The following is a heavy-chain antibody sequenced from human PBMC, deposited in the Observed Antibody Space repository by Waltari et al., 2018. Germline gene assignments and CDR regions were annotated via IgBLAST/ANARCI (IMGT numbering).Heavy chain of an antibody. J-gene: IGHJ5*02. CDR3: ARDHSLAVAGTGGNWFDP. Sequence: QVQLVQSGAEVKKPGSSVKVSCKASGGTLSNYAINWVRQTPGQGLEWMGGIIPMFDTVNYAQKFQGRVTFTADESTGTAYMELSSLKSEDTAVYYCARDHSLAVAGTGGNWFDPWGQGTLVTVSS. CDR1: GGTLSNYA. CDR2: IIPMFDTV. V-gene: IGHV1-69*01. D-gene: IGHD6-19*01.